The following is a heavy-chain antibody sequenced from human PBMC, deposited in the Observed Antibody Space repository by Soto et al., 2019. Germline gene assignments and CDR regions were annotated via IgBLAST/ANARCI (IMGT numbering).Heavy chain of an antibody. CDR2: IHRGGRT. V-gene: IGHV3-66*01. J-gene: IGHJ3*02. CDR1: GFTVSSNY. D-gene: IGHD6-13*01. Sequence: EVQLVESGGGLVQPGGSLRLSCAASGFTVSSNYLTWVRQAPGKGLEWVSVIHRGGRTYYADSVKGRFTISRDNSNNTLYLQMNSLSVEDTAVYYCARDLSEAAAGTSDAFDIWGQRTMVTVSS. CDR3: ARDLSEAAAGTSDAFDI.